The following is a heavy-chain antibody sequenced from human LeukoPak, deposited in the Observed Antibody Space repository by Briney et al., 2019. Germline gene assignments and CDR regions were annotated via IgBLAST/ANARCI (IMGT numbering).Heavy chain of an antibody. CDR3: ARDYYSGSYYGDY. Sequence: ASVKVSCTASGYTFTNYGISWVRQAPGQGLEWMGWISAYNANTNYAQRLQGRVTMTTDTSTSTAYMELRSLRSDDTAVYFCARDYYSGSYYGDYWGQGTLVTVSS. CDR2: ISAYNANT. J-gene: IGHJ4*02. V-gene: IGHV1-18*01. D-gene: IGHD1-26*01. CDR1: GYTFTNYG.